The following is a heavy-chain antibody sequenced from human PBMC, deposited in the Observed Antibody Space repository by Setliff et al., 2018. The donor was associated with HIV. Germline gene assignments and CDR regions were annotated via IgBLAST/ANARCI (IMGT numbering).Heavy chain of an antibody. Sequence: ASVKVSCKASGYTFTAYSLHWVRQAPGHSLEWVGSIDVGKGDTKYSQELQDTVTITRDTSANTAYMELSSLGSDDTAVYFCVRVALRAAFDFDYWGQGTLVTVSS. CDR2: IDVGKGDT. J-gene: IGHJ4*01. V-gene: IGHV1-3*01. CDR3: VRVALRAAFDFDY. D-gene: IGHD3-3*01. CDR1: GYTFTAYS.